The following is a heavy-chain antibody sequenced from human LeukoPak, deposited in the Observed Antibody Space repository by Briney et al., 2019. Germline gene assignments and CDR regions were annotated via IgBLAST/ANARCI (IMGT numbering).Heavy chain of an antibody. CDR1: GYTFTGYY. CDR2: INPNSGGT. Sequence: ASVKVSCKASGYTFTGYYMHWVRQAPGQGLEWMGRINPNSGGTNYAQKFQGRVTMTRDTSISTAYMELSRLRSDDTAVYYCARGIAARGYYFDYWGQGTLVTVSS. J-gene: IGHJ4*02. V-gene: IGHV1-2*02. D-gene: IGHD6-6*01. CDR3: ARGIAARGYYFDY.